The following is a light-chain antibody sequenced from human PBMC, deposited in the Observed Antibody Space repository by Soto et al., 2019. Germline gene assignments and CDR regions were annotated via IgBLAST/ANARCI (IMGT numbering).Light chain of an antibody. CDR1: SSNIGAGYD. J-gene: IGLJ2*01. Sequence: QLVLTQPPSVSGAPGQRVTISCTGTSSNIGAGYDVHWYQQLPGTAPKLLLSGHSHRPSGVPDRFSGSKSGISASLVITGLLVEDEADYYCQSFDRGLSGLIFAAGTKLTVL. CDR3: QSFDRGLSGLI. CDR2: GHS. V-gene: IGLV1-40*01.